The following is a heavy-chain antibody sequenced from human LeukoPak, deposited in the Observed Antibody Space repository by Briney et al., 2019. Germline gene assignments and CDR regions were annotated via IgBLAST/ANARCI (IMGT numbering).Heavy chain of an antibody. CDR3: ARAPLGYSYGLTYFDY. D-gene: IGHD5-18*01. Sequence: GASVKVSCKASGGTFSSYAISWVRQAPGKGLEWMGGIIPIFGTANYAQKFQGRVTITADESTSTAYMELSSLRSEDTAVYYCARAPLGYSYGLTYFDYWGQGTLVTVSS. J-gene: IGHJ4*02. CDR1: GGTFSSYA. CDR2: IIPIFGTA. V-gene: IGHV1-69*13.